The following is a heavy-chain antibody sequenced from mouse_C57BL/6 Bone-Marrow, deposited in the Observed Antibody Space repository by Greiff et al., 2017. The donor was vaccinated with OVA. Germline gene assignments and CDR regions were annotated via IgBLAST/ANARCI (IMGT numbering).Heavy chain of an antibody. CDR2: ISSGSSTI. Sequence: EVQLVESGGGLVKPGGSLKLSCAASGFTFSDYGMHWVRQAPEKGLEWVAYISSGSSTIYYADTVKGRFTISRDNAKNTLFLQMTSLRSEDTAMYYCARPGVSLYYYAMDYWGQGTSVTVSS. CDR1: GFTFSDYG. D-gene: IGHD6-1*01. CDR3: ARPGVSLYYYAMDY. J-gene: IGHJ4*01. V-gene: IGHV5-17*01.